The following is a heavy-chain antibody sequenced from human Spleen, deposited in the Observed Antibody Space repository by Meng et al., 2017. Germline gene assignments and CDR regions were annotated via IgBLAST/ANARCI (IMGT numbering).Heavy chain of an antibody. Sequence: QPQLQESRPGLVKPSEALSLTCSFSGGSISTSGYYWGWIRQPPGKGLEWIGSIGHSGITYYTPSLKSRVTVSIDTSKSQFSLKLTSVTAADTAVYYCVRSSGWVRTGFDPWGQGTLVTVSS. CDR3: VRSSGWVRTGFDP. J-gene: IGHJ5*02. CDR2: IGHSGIT. D-gene: IGHD6-19*01. V-gene: IGHV4-39*01. CDR1: GGSISTSGYY.